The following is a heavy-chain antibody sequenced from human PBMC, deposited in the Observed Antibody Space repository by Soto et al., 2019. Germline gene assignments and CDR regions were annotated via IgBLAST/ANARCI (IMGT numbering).Heavy chain of an antibody. J-gene: IGHJ4*02. Sequence: QVQLVQSGAAVKKPGSSVKVSCKASGGTFSSYAISWVRQAPGQGLEWMGGIIPIFGTANYAQKFQGRVTITADESTSTAYMELSSLRSEDTAVYYCARGAGYCSGGSCQPNFDYWGQGTLVTVSS. D-gene: IGHD2-15*01. CDR2: IIPIFGTA. CDR3: ARGAGYCSGGSCQPNFDY. CDR1: GGTFSSYA. V-gene: IGHV1-69*01.